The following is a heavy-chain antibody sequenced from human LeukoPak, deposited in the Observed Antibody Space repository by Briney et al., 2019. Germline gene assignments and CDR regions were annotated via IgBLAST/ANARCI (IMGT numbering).Heavy chain of an antibody. V-gene: IGHV4-59*01. D-gene: IGHD4-17*01. CDR1: GGSISSYY. Sequence: SETLSLTCTVSGGSISSYYWSWIRQPPGKGLEWIGYIYYSGSTNYNPSLKSRVTISVDTSKNQFSLKLSSVTAADTAVYYCARTHGDYVAFDIWGQGTMVTVSS. CDR2: IYYSGST. J-gene: IGHJ3*02. CDR3: ARTHGDYVAFDI.